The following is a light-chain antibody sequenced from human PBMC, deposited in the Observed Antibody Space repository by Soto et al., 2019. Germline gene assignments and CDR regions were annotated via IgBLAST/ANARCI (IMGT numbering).Light chain of an antibody. V-gene: IGKV3-20*01. Sequence: EFVLTQSPGTLSLSPGERATLSCRASQSVGSNYLAWYQQKPGQAPRLLIYGASSRATGIADRFSGSGSGTGFTLTISGLEPEDFALYYCQQYGYSPITFGQGTRLEIK. CDR1: QSVGSNY. J-gene: IGKJ5*01. CDR2: GAS. CDR3: QQYGYSPIT.